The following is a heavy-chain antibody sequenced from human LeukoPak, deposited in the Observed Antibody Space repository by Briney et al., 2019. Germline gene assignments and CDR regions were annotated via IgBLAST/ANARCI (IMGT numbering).Heavy chain of an antibody. CDR3: ARESPSYFYYMDV. CDR1: GYNLTELS. Sequence: ASVRVSCKVSGYNLTELSLHWVRQAPGKSLEWMGGFDPENSQMVYSQKFRDRLTTSEDTSTNTAYMELSSLISDESALYYCARESPSYFYYMDVWGSGASVTVSS. CDR2: FDPENSQM. V-gene: IGHV1-24*01. D-gene: IGHD3-10*01. J-gene: IGHJ6*03.